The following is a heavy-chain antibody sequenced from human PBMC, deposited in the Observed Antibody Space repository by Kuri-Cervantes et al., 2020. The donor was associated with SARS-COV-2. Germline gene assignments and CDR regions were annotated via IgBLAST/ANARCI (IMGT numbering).Heavy chain of an antibody. CDR1: GYTFSDSY. CDR2: IAPNSGGT. V-gene: IGHV1-2*02. CDR3: ARGDLGVTIFGVGAFDI. Sequence: ASVKVSCKASGYTFSDSYIHWVRQAPGQGLEWMGWIAPNSGGTKYAQKFQGRVTMTRDTSTSSVYMELTRLRSDDTAVYYCARGDLGVTIFGVGAFDIWGQGTMVTVSS. J-gene: IGHJ3*02. D-gene: IGHD3-3*01.